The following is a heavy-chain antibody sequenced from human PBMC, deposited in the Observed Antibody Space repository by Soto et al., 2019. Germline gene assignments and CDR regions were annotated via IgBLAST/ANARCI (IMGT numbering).Heavy chain of an antibody. CDR3: ARAPYGDYEAYFDY. V-gene: IGHV4-59*01. CDR2: IYYSGST. J-gene: IGHJ4*02. CDR1: GFSISSYY. D-gene: IGHD4-17*01. Sequence: SETLSLTCPFSGFSISSYYWSWIRQPPGKGLEWIGYIYYSGSTNYNPSLKSRVTISVDTSKNQFSLKLSSVTAADTAVYYCARAPYGDYEAYFDYWGQGTLVTVSS.